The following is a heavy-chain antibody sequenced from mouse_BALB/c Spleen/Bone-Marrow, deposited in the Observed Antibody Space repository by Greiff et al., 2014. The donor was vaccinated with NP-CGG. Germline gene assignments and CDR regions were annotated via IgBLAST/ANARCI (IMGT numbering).Heavy chain of an antibody. CDR2: ISSGGSYT. Sequence: EVQRVESGGGLVKPGGSLKLSCAASGFAFSSYDMSWVRQTPEKRLEWVATISSGGSYTYYPDSVKGRFTISRDNARNTLYLQMSSLRSEDTALYYCARHLITDAMDYWGQVTSVTVSS. CDR3: ARHLITDAMDY. CDR1: GFAFSSYD. V-gene: IGHV5-9*02. D-gene: IGHD2-4*01. J-gene: IGHJ4*01.